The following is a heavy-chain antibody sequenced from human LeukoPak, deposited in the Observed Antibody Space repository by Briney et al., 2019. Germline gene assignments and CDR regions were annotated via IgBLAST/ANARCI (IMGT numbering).Heavy chain of an antibody. Sequence: ASVKVSCKASGYTFTGYYIHWVRQAPGQGLEWMGWINPNSGNTNYAQTFQGRVTMTRDTSISTAYMELSRLTSDDTAVYYCARDPAEMTTITTYFDYWGQGTLVTVSS. V-gene: IGHV1-2*02. CDR3: ARDPAEMTTITTYFDY. J-gene: IGHJ4*02. CDR2: INPNSGNT. D-gene: IGHD4-11*01. CDR1: GYTFTGYY.